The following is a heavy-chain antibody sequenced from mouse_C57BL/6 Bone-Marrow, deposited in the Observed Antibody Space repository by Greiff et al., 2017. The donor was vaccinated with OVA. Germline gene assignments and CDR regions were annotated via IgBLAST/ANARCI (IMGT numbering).Heavy chain of an antibody. V-gene: IGHV1-52*01. Sequence: QVQLQQSGAELVRPGSSVKLSCKASGYTFTSYWLHWVKQRPIQGLEWIGNIDPSDSETHYNQKFKDKATLTVDKSSSTAYMQLSSLTSEDSAVYYCARGGFYYYGTPGYWGQGTTLTVSS. CDR1: GYTFTSYW. CDR3: ARGGFYYYGTPGY. J-gene: IGHJ2*01. D-gene: IGHD1-1*01. CDR2: IDPSDSET.